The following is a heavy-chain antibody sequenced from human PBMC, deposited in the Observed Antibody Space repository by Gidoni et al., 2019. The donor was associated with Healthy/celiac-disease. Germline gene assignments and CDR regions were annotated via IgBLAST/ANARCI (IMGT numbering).Heavy chain of an antibody. J-gene: IGHJ5*02. CDR1: GFTFSSYA. CDR3: ARGYDIGDNWFDP. CDR2: ISSNGGST. Sequence: EVQLVESGGGLVQPGGSLRLSCAASGFTFSSYAMHWVRQAPGKGLEYVSAISSNGGSTYYANSVKGRFTISRDNSKNTLYLQMGSLRAEDMAVYYCARGYDIGDNWFDPWGQGTLVTVSS. D-gene: IGHD3-9*01. V-gene: IGHV3-64*01.